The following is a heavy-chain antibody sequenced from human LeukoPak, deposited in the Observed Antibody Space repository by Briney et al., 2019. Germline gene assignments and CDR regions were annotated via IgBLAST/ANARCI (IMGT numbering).Heavy chain of an antibody. J-gene: IGHJ5*02. CDR2: INPNSGGP. CDR1: GYTFTGYY. CDR3: ARDVSAGGTNWFDP. D-gene: IGHD3-16*01. Sequence: GASVKVSCKASGYTFTGYYIHWVRQAPGQGLEWMGWINPNSGGPNYAQKFQGRVTMTRDTSISTAYMEMSRLRSDGTAVYYCARDVSAGGTNWFDPWGQGTLVTVSS. V-gene: IGHV1-2*02.